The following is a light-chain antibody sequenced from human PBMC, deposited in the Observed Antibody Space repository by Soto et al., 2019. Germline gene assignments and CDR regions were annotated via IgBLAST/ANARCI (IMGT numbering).Light chain of an antibody. V-gene: IGKV3-11*01. Sequence: EIVLTQSPATLSLSPGERATLSCRASQSVSSYLAWSQQKPGQAPRLLIYDASNRATGIPARFSGSGSGTDFTLTISSLEPEDFAVYYCQQRSNWPPWTLGQGTQVEIK. CDR2: DAS. CDR1: QSVSSY. J-gene: IGKJ1*01. CDR3: QQRSNWPPWT.